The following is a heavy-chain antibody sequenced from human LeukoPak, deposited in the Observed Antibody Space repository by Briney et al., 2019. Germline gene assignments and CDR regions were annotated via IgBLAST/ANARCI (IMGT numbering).Heavy chain of an antibody. J-gene: IGHJ4*02. CDR3: ARENKGYYYGSGSYYYDDY. D-gene: IGHD3-10*01. CDR1: GYTFTSYD. Sequence: ASVKVSCKASGYTFTSYDINWVRQATGQGLEWMGWMNPNSGNTGYAQKFQGRVTMTRNTSISTAYMELSRLRSDDAAVYYCARENKGYYYGSGSYYYDDYWGQGTLVTVSS. CDR2: MNPNSGNT. V-gene: IGHV1-8*01.